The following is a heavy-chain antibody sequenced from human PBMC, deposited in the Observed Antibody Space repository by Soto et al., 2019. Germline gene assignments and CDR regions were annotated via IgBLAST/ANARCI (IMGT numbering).Heavy chain of an antibody. CDR1: CGSIISECYY. CDR2: IYYSGTT. V-gene: IGHV4-31*03. J-gene: IGHJ4*02. CDR3: ARGRGYSYGPYYFDY. Sequence: PSETLSLTCTFSCGSIISECYYWSWFRQLPGKGLEWIGDIYYSGTTYHNPSLRSRLTISGDASKNQFSLKLSSVTVADTALYYCARGRGYSYGPYYFDYWGQGTLVTVSS. D-gene: IGHD5-18*01.